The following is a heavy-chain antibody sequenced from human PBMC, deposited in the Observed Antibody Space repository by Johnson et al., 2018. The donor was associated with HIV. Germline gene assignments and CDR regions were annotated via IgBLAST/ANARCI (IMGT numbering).Heavy chain of an antibody. J-gene: IGHJ3*02. CDR1: GFTFSSYG. V-gene: IGHV3-30*19. Sequence: QVQLVESGGGVVQPGGSLRLSCAASGFTFSSYGMHWVRQAPGKGLEWVAVIWYDGSNKYYADSVKGRFTISRDNSKNTLYLQMNSLRAEDTAVYYCARDRGAGSSGAFDIWGQGTMVTVSS. CDR2: IWYDGSNK. CDR3: ARDRGAGSSGAFDI. D-gene: IGHD6-6*01.